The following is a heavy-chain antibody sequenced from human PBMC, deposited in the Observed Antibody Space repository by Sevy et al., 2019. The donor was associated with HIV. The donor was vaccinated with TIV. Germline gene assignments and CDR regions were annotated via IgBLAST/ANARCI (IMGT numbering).Heavy chain of an antibody. J-gene: IGHJ6*02. CDR3: ARGLILEWSWYGMDV. D-gene: IGHD3-3*01. V-gene: IGHV3-53*01. Sequence: GGSLRLSCAASGFTVSSNYMSWVRQAPGKGLEWVSVIYSDGNTYYADSVKGRFTISSDNSKNTLYLQMNSLRAEDTAVYYCARGLILEWSWYGMDVWGQGTTVTVSS. CDR2: IYSDGNT. CDR1: GFTVSSNY.